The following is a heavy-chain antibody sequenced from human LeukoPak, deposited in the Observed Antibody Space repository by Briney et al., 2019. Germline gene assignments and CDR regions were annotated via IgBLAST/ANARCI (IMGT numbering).Heavy chain of an antibody. Sequence: GGSLRLSCAASGFTLSAYTMSWVRQPPGKGLEWASTIFSGGSTYYVDSVKGRFTISRDLSKNTVYLQINSLRAEDTAIYFCARDKVPDGRWEVDLWGQGTPVTVSS. D-gene: IGHD1-26*01. J-gene: IGHJ5*02. CDR1: GFTLSAYT. CDR3: ARDKVPDGRWEVDL. CDR2: IFSGGST. V-gene: IGHV3-23*01.